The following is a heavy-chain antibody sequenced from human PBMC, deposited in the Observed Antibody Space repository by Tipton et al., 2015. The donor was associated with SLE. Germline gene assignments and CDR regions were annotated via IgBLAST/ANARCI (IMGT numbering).Heavy chain of an antibody. Sequence: TLSLTCTVSGGSISSGSYYWGWIRQPPGKGLEWIGYIYYSGSTNYNPSLKSRVTISVDTSKNQFSLKLSSVTAADTAVYYCARKGYSSSVYWYFDLWGRGTLVTVSA. CDR3: ARKGYSSSVYWYFDL. D-gene: IGHD6-6*01. V-gene: IGHV4-61*01. J-gene: IGHJ2*01. CDR2: IYYSGST. CDR1: GGSISSGSYY.